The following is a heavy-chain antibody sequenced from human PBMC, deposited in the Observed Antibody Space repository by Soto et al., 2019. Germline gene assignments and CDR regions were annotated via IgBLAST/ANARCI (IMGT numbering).Heavy chain of an antibody. J-gene: IGHJ4*02. V-gene: IGHV3-30*18. Sequence: GGSLRLSCAASGFTFSSYGMHWVRQAPGKGLEWVAVISYDGSNKYYADSVKGRFTISRDNSKNTLYLQMNSLRAEDAAVYYCAKGTGELLAIVFDYWGQGTLVTVSS. CDR1: GFTFSSYG. CDR3: AKGTGELLAIVFDY. D-gene: IGHD3-10*01. CDR2: ISYDGSNK.